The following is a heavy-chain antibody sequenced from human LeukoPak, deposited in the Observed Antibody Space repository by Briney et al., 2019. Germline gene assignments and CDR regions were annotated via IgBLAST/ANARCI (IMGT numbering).Heavy chain of an antibody. CDR3: ARGSDDYVWGSYYGMDV. V-gene: IGHV3-33*08. D-gene: IGHD3-16*01. CDR2: IWYDGSNK. Sequence: PGGSLRLSCAASGFTFRTSEMIWVRQAPGKRLEWVAVIWYDGSNKYYADSVKGRFTISRDNSKNTLYLQMNSLRAEDTAVYYCARGSDDYVWGSYYGMDVWGQGTTVTVSS. CDR1: GFTFRTSE. J-gene: IGHJ6*02.